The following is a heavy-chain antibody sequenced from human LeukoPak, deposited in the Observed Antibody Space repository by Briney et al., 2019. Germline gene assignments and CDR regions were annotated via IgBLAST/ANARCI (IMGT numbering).Heavy chain of an antibody. CDR2: ISSSSRII. J-gene: IGHJ4*02. Sequence: PGGSLRLSCAASGFTFSRHNMNWVRQAPGRGLGWVSYISSSSRIIYNADSVKGRFTISRDDTKNSLNLQMNSLRAEDTAVYYCARDLTIAAAGTDFWGQGTLVTVSS. CDR1: GFTFSRHN. D-gene: IGHD6-13*01. CDR3: ARDLTIAAAGTDF. V-gene: IGHV3-48*04.